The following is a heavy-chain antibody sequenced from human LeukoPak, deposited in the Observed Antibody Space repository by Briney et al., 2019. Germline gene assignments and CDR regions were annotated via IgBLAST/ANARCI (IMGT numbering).Heavy chain of an antibody. J-gene: IGHJ4*02. CDR3: ARSVLVVVAAPPVF. CDR2: ISYDGSNK. CDR1: GFSFSSYN. Sequence: QSGGSLRLSCEASGFSFSSYNMDWVRQAPGKGLEWVAVISYDGSNKYYADSVKGRFTISRDNSKNTLYLQMNSLRAEDTAVYYCARSVLVVVAAPPVFWGQGTLVTVSS. V-gene: IGHV3-30*04. D-gene: IGHD2-15*01.